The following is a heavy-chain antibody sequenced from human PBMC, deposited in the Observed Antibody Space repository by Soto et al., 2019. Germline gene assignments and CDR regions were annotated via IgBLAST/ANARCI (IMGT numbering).Heavy chain of an antibody. J-gene: IGHJ6*02. CDR1: GFTFSSYA. Sequence: PGGSLRLSCAASGFTFSSYAMHWVRQAPGKGLEWVAVISYDGSNKYYADSVKGRFTISRDNSKNTLYLQMNSLRAEDTAVYYCARDIYCSSTSCLPYYYYYGMDVWGQGTTVTSP. CDR2: ISYDGSNK. D-gene: IGHD2-2*01. CDR3: ARDIYCSSTSCLPYYYYYGMDV. V-gene: IGHV3-30-3*01.